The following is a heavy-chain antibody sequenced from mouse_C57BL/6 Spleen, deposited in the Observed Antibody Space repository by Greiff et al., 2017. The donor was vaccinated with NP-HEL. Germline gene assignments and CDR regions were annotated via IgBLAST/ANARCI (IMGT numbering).Heavy chain of an antibody. CDR2: IYPGDGDT. V-gene: IGHV1-82*01. D-gene: IGHD1-1*01. CDR3: ARSRGYYGSSYSYAMDY. CDR1: GYAFSSSW. Sequence: VQLQQSGPELVKPGTSVKISCKASGYAFSSSWMNWVKQRPGKGLEWIGRIYPGDGDTNYNGKFKGKATLTADKSSSTAYMQLSSLTSEDSAVYFCARSRGYYGSSYSYAMDYWGQGTSVTVSS. J-gene: IGHJ4*01.